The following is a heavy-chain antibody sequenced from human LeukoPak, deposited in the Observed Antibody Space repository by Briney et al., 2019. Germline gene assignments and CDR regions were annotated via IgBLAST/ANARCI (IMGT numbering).Heavy chain of an antibody. J-gene: IGHJ4*02. CDR3: ARTGDYESFDY. CDR2: IHSSSAYT. Sequence: SRGSLRLSCAASGFTFSDYYMNWIRQAPGKGLEWVSYIHSSSAYTNYADSVKGRFTISRDNAKNSLYLQMNSLRAEDTAVYYCARTGDYESFDYWGQGTLVTVSS. CDR1: GFTFSDYY. D-gene: IGHD4-17*01. V-gene: IGHV3-11*06.